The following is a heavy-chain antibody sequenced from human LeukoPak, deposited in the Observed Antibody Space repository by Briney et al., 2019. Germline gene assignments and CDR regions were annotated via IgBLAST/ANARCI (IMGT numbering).Heavy chain of an antibody. D-gene: IGHD5-12*01. V-gene: IGHV4-4*07. CDR3: ARDLRSGYDLSWFDP. CDR1: GGSLSSYY. J-gene: IGHJ5*02. CDR2: IYTSGST. Sequence: KPSETLSLTCTVSGGSLSSYYWSLIRQPPGKGLEWIWRIYTSGSTNYNPSLKSRVTMSVDTSKNQFSLKLSSVTAADTAVYYCARDLRSGYDLSWFDPWGQGTLVTVSS.